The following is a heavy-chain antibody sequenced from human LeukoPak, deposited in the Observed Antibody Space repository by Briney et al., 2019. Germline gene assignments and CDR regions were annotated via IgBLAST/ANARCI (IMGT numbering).Heavy chain of an antibody. V-gene: IGHV3-48*01. CDR1: GFTFSSYR. CDR2: ISSSSSSI. J-gene: IGHJ4*02. D-gene: IGHD3-9*01. CDR3: VKGYFGFAFDY. Sequence: GGSLRLSCAASGFTFSSYRMHWVRQAPGKGLVWVSYISSSSSSIYYADSVKGRFTISRDNAKNSLYLQMNSLRAEDTAMYYCVKGYFGFAFDYWGQGTVVTVSS.